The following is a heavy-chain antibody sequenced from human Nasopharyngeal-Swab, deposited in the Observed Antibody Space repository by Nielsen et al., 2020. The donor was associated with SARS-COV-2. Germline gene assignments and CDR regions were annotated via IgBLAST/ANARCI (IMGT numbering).Heavy chain of an antibody. D-gene: IGHD3-9*01. CDR3: AHSNSKSPPDYYDILTGYYNSDAFDI. CDR1: GFSLSTSGVG. CDR2: IYWDDDK. J-gene: IGHJ3*02. V-gene: IGHV2-5*02. Sequence: SGPTLVKPTQTLTLTCTFSGFSLSTSGVGVGWIRQPPGKALEWLALIYWDDDKRYSPSLKSRLTITKDTSKNQVVLTMTNMDPVDTATYYCAHSNSKSPPDYYDILTGYYNSDAFDIWGQGTMVTVSS.